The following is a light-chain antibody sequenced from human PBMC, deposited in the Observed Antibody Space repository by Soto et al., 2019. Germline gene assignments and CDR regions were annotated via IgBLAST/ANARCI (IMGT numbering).Light chain of an antibody. CDR2: DAS. Sequence: DIQLTQSPATLSSSLVDIVTITCRASQSVRSWLAWYQQKPGTAPKLLIFDASRLESGVPSRFSGSASGTEFTLTISSLQPDDFATYYCQQYDNYPLTFGGGTKVDIK. CDR1: QSVRSW. CDR3: QQYDNYPLT. V-gene: IGKV1-5*01. J-gene: IGKJ4*01.